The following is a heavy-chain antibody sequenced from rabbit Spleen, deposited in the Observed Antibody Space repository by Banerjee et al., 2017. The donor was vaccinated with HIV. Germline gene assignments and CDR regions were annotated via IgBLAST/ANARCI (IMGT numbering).Heavy chain of an antibody. D-gene: IGHD4-2*01. CDR3: ARDSAGREDFNL. CDR2: INAVTGKA. V-gene: IGHV1S45*01. CDR1: GFSFSNKVV. J-gene: IGHJ4*01. Sequence: QEQVLESGGGLVKPEGSLKLSCTASGFSFSNKVVMCWVRQAPGKGLEWIACINAVTGKAVYANWAKGRFTISETSSTTVTLQMTSLTAADTATYFCARDSAGREDFNLWGPGTLVT.